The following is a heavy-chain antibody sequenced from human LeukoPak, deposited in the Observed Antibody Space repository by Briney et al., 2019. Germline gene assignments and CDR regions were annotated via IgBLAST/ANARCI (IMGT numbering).Heavy chain of an antibody. V-gene: IGHV3-7*05. CDR2: IKKDGSEK. D-gene: IGHD6-19*01. Sequence: GSLRLSCAASGFTFSSYWMNWVRQAPGKGLEWVAYIKKDGSEKYYVDSVKGRFTISRDNTKSSLYLQMNSLRAEDAAVYYCARHTSGQPFDYWGQGTLVTVSS. J-gene: IGHJ4*02. CDR3: ARHTSGQPFDY. CDR1: GFTFSSYW.